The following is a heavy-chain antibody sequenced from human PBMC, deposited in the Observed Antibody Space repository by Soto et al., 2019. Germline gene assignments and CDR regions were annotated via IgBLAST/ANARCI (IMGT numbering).Heavy chain of an antibody. Sequence: EVQLLESGGGLVQPGGSLRLSCVGSGFTFINYAMNWVRQTPGKGLEWVSGISGGGDRTFDADSVKGRFTISRDNSKNTVKLQMNSLRADDTAVYYCARKVLGSTSRPDWWYFDLWGCGTLVTVSS. V-gene: IGHV3-23*01. CDR1: GFTFINYA. J-gene: IGHJ2*01. CDR3: ARKVLGSTSRPDWWYFDL. D-gene: IGHD3-16*01. CDR2: ISGGGDRT.